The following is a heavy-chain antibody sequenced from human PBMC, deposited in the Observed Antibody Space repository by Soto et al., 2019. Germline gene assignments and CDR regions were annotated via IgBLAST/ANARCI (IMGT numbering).Heavy chain of an antibody. CDR3: ARIISSPYYYGMDV. J-gene: IGHJ6*02. CDR1: GFSLSTSGMC. D-gene: IGHD3-3*02. CDR2: IDWDDDK. Sequence: ESGPTLVNPTQTLTLTCTFSGFSLSTSGMCVSWIRQPPGKALEWLALIDWDDDKYYSTSLKTRLTISKDTSKNQVVLTMTNMDPVDTDTYYCARIISSPYYYGMDVWGQGTTVTVSS. V-gene: IGHV2-70*01.